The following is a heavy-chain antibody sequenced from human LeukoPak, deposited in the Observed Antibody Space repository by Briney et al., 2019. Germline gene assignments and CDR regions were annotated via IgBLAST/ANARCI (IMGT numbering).Heavy chain of an antibody. D-gene: IGHD5-18*01. J-gene: IGHJ4*02. Sequence: SETLSLTCAVYGGSFIGYDWTWIRQPPGKGLEWIGEINHSGGTNYNPSLKSRVTISVDTSKNQFSLKLSSVTAADTAIYYCARAGYSYGIISYFDSWGQGTLVTVSS. CDR2: INHSGGT. V-gene: IGHV4-34*01. CDR3: ARAGYSYGIISYFDS. CDR1: GGSFIGYD.